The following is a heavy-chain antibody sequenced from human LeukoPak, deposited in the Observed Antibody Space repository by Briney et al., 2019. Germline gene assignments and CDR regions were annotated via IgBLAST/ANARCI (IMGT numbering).Heavy chain of an antibody. J-gene: IGHJ4*02. V-gene: IGHV1-2*02. Sequence: ASVKVSCKASGYTFTDYYIHWVRRRQAPGQGLEWMGGINPNIGGTNYAQKFQGRVTMTRDKSISTAYLELSSLSSHDTAVYFCARRVGSSSGYSFDYWGQGTLVTVSS. D-gene: IGHD5-12*01. CDR3: ARRVGSSSGYSFDY. CDR2: INPNIGGT. CDR1: GYTFTDYY.